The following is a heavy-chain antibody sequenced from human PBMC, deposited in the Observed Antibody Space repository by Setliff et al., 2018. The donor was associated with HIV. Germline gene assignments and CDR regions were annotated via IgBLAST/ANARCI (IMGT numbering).Heavy chain of an antibody. V-gene: IGHV4-4*08. J-gene: IGHJ6*03. Sequence: SETLSLTCTLSGGSMNGYYWTWIRQPPGKGLEWIGYVYTSEISNYNSSLRSRVVISLDTSTNQFSLKLGSVTAADTAVYYCARAISTPSYYYHMDVWGTGTPVTVSS. CDR1: GGSMNGYY. CDR3: ARAISTPSYYYHMDV. CDR2: VYTSEIS. D-gene: IGHD3-10*01.